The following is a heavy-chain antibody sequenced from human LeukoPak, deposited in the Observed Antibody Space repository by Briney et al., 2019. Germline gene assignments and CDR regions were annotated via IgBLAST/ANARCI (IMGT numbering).Heavy chain of an antibody. V-gene: IGHV1-8*01. D-gene: IGHD4-17*01. CDR1: GYTFTSYD. CDR2: MNPNSGNT. CDR3: AKRGNGDYGSSIVY. Sequence: ASVKVSCKASGYTFTSYDINWVRQATGQGLEWMGWMNPNSGNTGYAQKFQGRLTMTRNTSISTAYMELSSLRSEDTAVYYCAKRGNGDYGSSIVYWGQGTLVTVSS. J-gene: IGHJ4*02.